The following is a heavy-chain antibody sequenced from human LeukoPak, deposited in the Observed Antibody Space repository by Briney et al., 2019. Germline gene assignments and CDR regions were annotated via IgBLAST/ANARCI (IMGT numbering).Heavy chain of an antibody. Sequence: SETLSLTCAVSGGSISSGGYSWSWIRQPPGKGLEWIGYIYHSGSTYYNPSLKSRVTISVDRSKNQFSLKLSSVTAADTAVYYCARVWYYGSGSYVDYWGQGTVVTVSS. J-gene: IGHJ4*02. CDR1: GGSISSGGYS. D-gene: IGHD3-10*01. V-gene: IGHV4-30-2*01. CDR3: ARVWYYGSGSYVDY. CDR2: IYHSGST.